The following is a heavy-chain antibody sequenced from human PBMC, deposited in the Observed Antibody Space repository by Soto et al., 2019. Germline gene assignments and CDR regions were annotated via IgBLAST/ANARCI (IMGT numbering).Heavy chain of an antibody. CDR1: GGSISSGGYY. V-gene: IGHV4-31*03. CDR3: ARWPLHGSGRGDY. Sequence: KSSETLSLTCTVSGGSISSGGYYWSWIRQHPGKGLEWIGYIYYSGSTYYNPSLKSRVTISVDTSKNQFSLKLSSVTAADTAVYYCARWPLHGSGRGDYWGQGTLVTVSS. D-gene: IGHD3-10*01. CDR2: IYYSGST. J-gene: IGHJ4*02.